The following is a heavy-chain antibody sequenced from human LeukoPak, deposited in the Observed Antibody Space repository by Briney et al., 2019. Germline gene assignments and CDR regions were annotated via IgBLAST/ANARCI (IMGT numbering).Heavy chain of an antibody. Sequence: GGSLRLSCAASGFSVSNNYVSWVRQAPGRGLEWVSVLYSGGTTYYADSVKGRFTISRDNSKNTLYLQMNSLRAEDTAVYYCAGRYDSSGYPLHWGQGTLVTVSS. CDR2: LYSGGTT. D-gene: IGHD3-22*01. CDR1: GFSVSNNY. J-gene: IGHJ4*02. CDR3: AGRYDSSGYPLH. V-gene: IGHV3-53*01.